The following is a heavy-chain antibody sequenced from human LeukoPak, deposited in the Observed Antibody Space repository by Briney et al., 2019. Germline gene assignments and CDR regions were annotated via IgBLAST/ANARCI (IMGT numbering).Heavy chain of an antibody. J-gene: IGHJ4*02. CDR1: GGTFSSYA. CDR2: IIPIFGTA. D-gene: IGHD6-13*01. V-gene: IGHV1-69*05. CDR3: ARDRIEADRYFDY. Sequence: SVKVSCKASGGTFSSYAIGWVRQAPGQGLEWMGGIIPIFGTANYAQKFQGRVTITTDESTSTAYMELSSLRSEDTAVYYCARDRIEADRYFDYWGQGTLVTVSS.